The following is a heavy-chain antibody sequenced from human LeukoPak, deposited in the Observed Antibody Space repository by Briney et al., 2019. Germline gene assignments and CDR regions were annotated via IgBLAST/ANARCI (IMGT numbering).Heavy chain of an antibody. V-gene: IGHV4-59*08. CDR2: THYSGST. CDR1: GGSISSYF. D-gene: IGHD2-15*01. J-gene: IGHJ3*01. CDR3: ATSDGYHRSKNAFDV. Sequence: PSETLSLTCSVSGGSISSYFWTWIRQPPGKRLEWIGNTHYSGSTNYNPSLKGRVSISLDTSKNGFSLELTSVTAADTAVYYCATSDGYHRSKNAFDVWGLGTMVTVSS.